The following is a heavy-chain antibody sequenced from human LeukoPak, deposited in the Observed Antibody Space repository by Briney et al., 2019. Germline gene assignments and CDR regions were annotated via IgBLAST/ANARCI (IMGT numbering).Heavy chain of an antibody. D-gene: IGHD5-18*01. J-gene: IGHJ4*02. CDR3: AKDHTPYKYGYVGDY. Sequence: GGSLRLSCAASGFTFSSYAMSWVSQAPGKGLEWVSAISGSGGSTYYADSVKGRFSISRDNSKDTLYLHMNSLSADDTAVYYCAKDHTPYKYGYVGDYWGQGTLVTVSS. CDR1: GFTFSSYA. CDR2: ISGSGGST. V-gene: IGHV3-23*01.